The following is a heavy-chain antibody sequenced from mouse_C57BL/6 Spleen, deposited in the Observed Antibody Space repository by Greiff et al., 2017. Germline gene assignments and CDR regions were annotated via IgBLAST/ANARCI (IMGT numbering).Heavy chain of an antibody. CDR3: ASREYDAMDY. Sequence: VQLQQSGAELVKPGASVKLSCKASGYTFTSYWMKWVKQRPGQGLEWIGKIDPSDSYTNYNKKFKGKATLTVDTSSITAYMQLSSLTSEDSVVYYCASREYDAMDYWGQGTSVTVSS. V-gene: IGHV1-50*01. CDR2: IDPSDSYT. J-gene: IGHJ4*01. CDR1: GYTFTSYW. D-gene: IGHD3-1*01.